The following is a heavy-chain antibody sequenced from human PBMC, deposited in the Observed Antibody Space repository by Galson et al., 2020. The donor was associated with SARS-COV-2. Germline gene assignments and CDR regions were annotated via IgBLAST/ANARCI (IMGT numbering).Heavy chain of an antibody. CDR1: GLTVSSNY. J-gene: IGHJ4*02. CDR3: ASGDYYDSSGVRGY. D-gene: IGHD3-22*01. V-gene: IGHV3-66*01. CDR2: IYSGGST. Sequence: GESLKISCAASGLTVSSNYMSWVRQAPGKGLEWVSVIYSGGSTYYADSVKGRFTISRDNSKNTLYLQMNSLRAEDTAVYYCASGDYYDSSGVRGYWGQGTLVTVSS.